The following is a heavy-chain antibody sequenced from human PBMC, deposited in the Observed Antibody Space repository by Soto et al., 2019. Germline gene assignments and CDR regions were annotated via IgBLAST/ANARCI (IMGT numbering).Heavy chain of an antibody. D-gene: IGHD2-2*01. V-gene: IGHV1-46*03. CDR2: INPSGGST. CDR3: ARRTIVVVPAAMRGWFDP. CDR1: GYTFTSYY. J-gene: IGHJ5*02. Sequence: GASVKVSCKASGYTFTSYYMHWARQAPGQGLELMGIINPSGGSTSYAQKFQGRVTMTRDTSTSTVYMELSSLRSEDTAVYYCARRTIVVVPAAMRGWFDPWGQGTLVTVSS.